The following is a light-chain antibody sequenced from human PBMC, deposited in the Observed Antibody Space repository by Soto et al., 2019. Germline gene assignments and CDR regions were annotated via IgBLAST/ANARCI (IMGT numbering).Light chain of an antibody. CDR3: QQRSNWPIT. J-gene: IGKJ5*01. Sequence: IVLTQSPATLSFTPRQRPTLSCRSSQSVSSYLAWYQQKPGQAPRLLIYDASNRATGIPDRFSGSGSGTDFTLTISSLEPEDFAVYYCQQRSNWPITFGQGTRLEIK. CDR2: DAS. CDR1: QSVSSY. V-gene: IGKV3-11*01.